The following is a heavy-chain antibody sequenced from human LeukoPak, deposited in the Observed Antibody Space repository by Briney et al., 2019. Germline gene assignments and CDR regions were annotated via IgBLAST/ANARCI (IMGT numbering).Heavy chain of an antibody. Sequence: GGSLRLSCAASGFTFSGSAVHWVRQASGKGLEWVGRIRSKANSYATAYAASVKGRFTISRDDSKNTAYLQMNSLKTEDTAVYYCTRHLTLGPGYYYYYMDVWGKGTTVTVSS. CDR2: IRSKANSYAT. J-gene: IGHJ6*03. V-gene: IGHV3-73*01. CDR1: GFTFSGSA. CDR3: TRHLTLGPGYYYYYMDV.